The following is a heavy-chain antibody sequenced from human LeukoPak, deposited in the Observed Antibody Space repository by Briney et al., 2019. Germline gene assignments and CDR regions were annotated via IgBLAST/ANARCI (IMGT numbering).Heavy chain of an antibody. V-gene: IGHV1-18*01. CDR1: GYTFTSYG. CDR3: ARAWWYSSSWYVSYYYMDV. CDR2: ISAYNGNT. Sequence: ASVKVSCKASGYTFTSYGISWVRQAPGQGLEWMGWISAYNGNTNYAQKLRGRVTMTTDTSTSTAYMELRSLRSDDTAVYYCARAWWYSSSWYVSYYYMDVWGKGTTVTVSS. J-gene: IGHJ6*03. D-gene: IGHD6-13*01.